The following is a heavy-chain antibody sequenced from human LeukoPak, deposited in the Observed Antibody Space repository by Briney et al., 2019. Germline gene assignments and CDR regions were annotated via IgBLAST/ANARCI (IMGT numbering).Heavy chain of an antibody. CDR2: INHSGST. CDR1: GGSFSGYY. D-gene: IGHD3-10*01. Sequence: PSETLSLTCAVYGGSFSGYYWSWIRQPPGKGLEWIGEINHSGSTNYNPSLKSRVTISLDTSKNQFSLKLTSVTAADTAVYYCARDQGYYGSGSSGQNWFDPWGQGTLVTVSS. V-gene: IGHV4-34*01. J-gene: IGHJ5*02. CDR3: ARDQGYYGSGSSGQNWFDP.